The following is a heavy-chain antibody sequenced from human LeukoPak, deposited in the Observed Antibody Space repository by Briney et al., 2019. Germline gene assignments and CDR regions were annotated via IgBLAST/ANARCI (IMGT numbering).Heavy chain of an antibody. CDR1: GGTFSSYA. Sequence: ASVKVSCKASGGTFSSYAIGWVRQAPGQGLEWMGRIIPILGIANYAQKFQGRVTITADKSTSTAYMELSSLRSEDTAVYYCARVAAARPRWFDPWGQGTLVTVSS. D-gene: IGHD6-6*01. J-gene: IGHJ5*02. CDR2: IIPILGIA. CDR3: ARVAAARPRWFDP. V-gene: IGHV1-69*04.